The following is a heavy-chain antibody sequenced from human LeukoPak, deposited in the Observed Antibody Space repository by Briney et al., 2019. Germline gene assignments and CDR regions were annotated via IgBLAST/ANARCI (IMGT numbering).Heavy chain of an antibody. CDR1: GGSFSGYY. D-gene: IGHD3-10*01. J-gene: IGHJ5*02. CDR2: INHSGST. Sequence: ASETLSLTCAVYGGSFSGYYWSWIRQPPGKGLEWIGEINHSGSTNYNPSLKSRVTISVDTSKNQFSLKLSSVTAADTAVYYCARGRPVLLWFGEPSNWFDPWGQGTLVTVSS. CDR3: ARGRPVLLWFGEPSNWFDP. V-gene: IGHV4-34*01.